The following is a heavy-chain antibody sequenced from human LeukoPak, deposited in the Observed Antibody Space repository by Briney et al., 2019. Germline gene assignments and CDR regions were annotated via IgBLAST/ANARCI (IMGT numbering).Heavy chain of an antibody. Sequence: GGSLRLSCAASGFTFSSYEMNWVRQAPGKGLEWVSYISSSGSTIYYADSVKGRFTISRDNAKNSLYLQMNSLRAEDTAVYYCARDFGIVVVPAAIGWFDPWGQGTLVTVSS. J-gene: IGHJ5*02. CDR2: ISSSGSTI. CDR1: GFTFSSYE. D-gene: IGHD2-2*02. V-gene: IGHV3-48*03. CDR3: ARDFGIVVVPAAIGWFDP.